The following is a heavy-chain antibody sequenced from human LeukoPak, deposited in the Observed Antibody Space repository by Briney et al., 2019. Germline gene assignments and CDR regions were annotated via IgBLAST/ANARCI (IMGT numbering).Heavy chain of an antibody. V-gene: IGHV3-11*04. J-gene: IGHJ4*02. D-gene: IGHD6-19*01. CDR2: IRSSGNTI. CDR3: AKEAAGIAVAGADY. Sequence: PGGSLRLSCAASGFTFSDYSMSWIRQAPGKGLEWVSYIRSSGNTIYYADSVKGRFTISRDNSKNTLYLQMNSLRAEDTAVYYCAKEAAGIAVAGADYWGQGTLVTVSS. CDR1: GFTFSDYS.